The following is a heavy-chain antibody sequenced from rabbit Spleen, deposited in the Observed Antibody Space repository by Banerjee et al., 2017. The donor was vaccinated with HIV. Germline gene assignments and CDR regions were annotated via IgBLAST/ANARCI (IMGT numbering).Heavy chain of an antibody. J-gene: IGHJ3*01. CDR1: GFSFSYSDY. Sequence: QSVEESGGDLVKPGASLTLTCTASGFSFSYSDYMCWVRQPPGKGPEWIACIGAGITYTTYYATWAKGRFTISKTSSTTVTLQMTSLTAADTATYFCARDTGTSFSSYGMDLWGQGTLVTVS. CDR2: IGAGITYTT. D-gene: IGHD7-1*01. V-gene: IGHV1S40*01. CDR3: ARDTGTSFSSYGMDL.